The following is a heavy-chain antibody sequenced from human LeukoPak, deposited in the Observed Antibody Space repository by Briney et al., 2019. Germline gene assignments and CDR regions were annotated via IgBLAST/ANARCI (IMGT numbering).Heavy chain of an antibody. CDR2: INHSGST. D-gene: IGHD3-3*01. J-gene: IGHJ2*01. CDR3: ARNDFAHWYFDL. V-gene: IGHV4-34*01. CDR1: GGSFSGYY. Sequence: SETLSPTCAVYGGSFSGYYWSWIRQPPGKGLEWIGEINHSGSTNYNPSLKSRVTISVDTSKNQFSLKLSSVTAADTAVYYCARNDFAHWYFDLWGRGTLVTVSS.